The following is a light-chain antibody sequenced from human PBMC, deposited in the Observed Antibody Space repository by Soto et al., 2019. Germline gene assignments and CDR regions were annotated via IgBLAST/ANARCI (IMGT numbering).Light chain of an antibody. V-gene: IGLV2-14*01. CDR2: DVS. J-gene: IGLJ1*01. CDR3: SSYTTSSTPLYV. CDR1: SSDVGTNNY. Sequence: QSVLTQPASGYGSPGQSIAISCTGTSSDVGTNNYVSWYQQHPGKAPKLIIYDVSNRPSGVSDRFSGSKSGNTASLTISGLQAEDEADYYCSSYTTSSTPLYVFGTGTKVTVL.